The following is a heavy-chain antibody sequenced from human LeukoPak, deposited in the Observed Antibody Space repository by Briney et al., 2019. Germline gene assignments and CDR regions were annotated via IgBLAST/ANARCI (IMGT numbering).Heavy chain of an antibody. CDR1: GFTFSDYY. D-gene: IGHD3-3*01. V-gene: IGHV3-11*01. J-gene: IGHJ4*02. CDR3: ARVFEDVPQFDY. Sequence: GGSLRLSCAASGFTFSDYYMSWIRQAPGKGLEWVSYISSSGSTIYYADSVKGRFTISRDNAKDSLYLQMNSLRAEDTAVYYCARVFEDVPQFDYWGQGTLVTVSS. CDR2: ISSSGSTI.